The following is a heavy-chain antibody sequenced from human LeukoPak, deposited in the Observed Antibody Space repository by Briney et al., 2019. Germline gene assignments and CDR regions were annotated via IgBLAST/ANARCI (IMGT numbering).Heavy chain of an antibody. J-gene: IGHJ3*02. Sequence: PSQTLSLTCAVYGGSFGGYYWSWIRQPPGKGLEWIGEINHSGSTNYNPSLKSRVTISVDTSKNQFSLKLSSVTAADTAVYYCARGRRRLDAFDIWGQGTMVTVSS. V-gene: IGHV4-34*01. CDR2: INHSGST. CDR3: ARGRRRLDAFDI. CDR1: GGSFGGYY. D-gene: IGHD3-16*01.